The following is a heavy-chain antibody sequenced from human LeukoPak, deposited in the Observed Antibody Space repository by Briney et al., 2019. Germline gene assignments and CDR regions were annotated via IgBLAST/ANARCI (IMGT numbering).Heavy chain of an antibody. D-gene: IGHD1-26*01. CDR3: ARVRDGSYFDY. CDR2: IYYSGST. V-gene: IGHV4-39*07. J-gene: IGHJ4*02. CDR1: GGSISSSSYY. Sequence: SETLSLTCTVSGGSISSSSYYWGWIRQPPGKGLEWIGSIYYSGSTYYNPSLKSRVTISVDTSKNQFSLKLSSVTAADTAVYYCARVRDGSYFDYWGQGTLVTVSS.